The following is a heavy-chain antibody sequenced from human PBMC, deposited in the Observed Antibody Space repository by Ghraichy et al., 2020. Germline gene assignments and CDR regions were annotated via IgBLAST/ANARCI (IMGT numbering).Heavy chain of an antibody. CDR1: GFTFSNYA. D-gene: IGHD3-22*01. CDR2: ISGSGVTT. V-gene: IGHV3-23*01. Sequence: GGSLRLSCPASGFTFSNYAMSWVRQAPGKGLEWVSTISGSGVTTYCADSVKGRFTISRDNSKNTLYLQMSSLRAEDTAVYYCAKGPQRASSAYPFQVDYWGQGTLVTVSS. CDR3: AKGPQRASSAYPFQVDY. J-gene: IGHJ4*02.